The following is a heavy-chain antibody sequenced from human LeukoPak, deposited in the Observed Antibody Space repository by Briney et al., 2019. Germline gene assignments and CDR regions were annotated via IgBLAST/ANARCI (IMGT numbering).Heavy chain of an antibody. V-gene: IGHV3-66*01. D-gene: IGHD3-10*01. Sequence: GGSLRLSCAASEFTVSSNYMSWGRQAPGKGLEGVSVIYSGGSTYYTDSVRGRFTISRDSSKNTLYLQMNSLRAEDTAVYYCARVRGDYYYGMDVWGQGTTVTVSS. CDR3: ARVRGDYYYGMDV. CDR1: EFTVSSNY. CDR2: IYSGGST. J-gene: IGHJ6*02.